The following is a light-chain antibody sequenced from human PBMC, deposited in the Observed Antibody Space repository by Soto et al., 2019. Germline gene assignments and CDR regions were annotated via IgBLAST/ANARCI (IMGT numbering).Light chain of an antibody. J-gene: IGKJ1*01. V-gene: IGKV1-17*01. CDR3: LQHNSYPLP. Sequence: DIQMTQSPSSLSASVGDRVTITCRASQGMRKDWSWYQQKPGKAPKRLIYAASTLQRGAPSRFSGSGSWTEFTLTISSLQPEDLATYYCLQHNSYPLPFGQGTEVEI. CDR1: QGMRKD. CDR2: AAS.